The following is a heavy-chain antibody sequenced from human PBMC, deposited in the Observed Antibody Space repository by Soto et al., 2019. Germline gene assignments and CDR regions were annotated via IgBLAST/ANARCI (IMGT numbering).Heavy chain of an antibody. D-gene: IGHD6-13*01. Sequence: QVQLVQSGAEVKKPGSSVKVSCKASGGTFSSYAISWVRQAPGQGLEWMGGIIPIFGTANYAQKFQGRVTITADESTNTAYTELISLRSEDTAVYYCARETSLLQQQGYFQHWGQGTLVTVSS. CDR3: ARETSLLQQQGYFQH. J-gene: IGHJ1*01. CDR2: IIPIFGTA. V-gene: IGHV1-69*12. CDR1: GGTFSSYA.